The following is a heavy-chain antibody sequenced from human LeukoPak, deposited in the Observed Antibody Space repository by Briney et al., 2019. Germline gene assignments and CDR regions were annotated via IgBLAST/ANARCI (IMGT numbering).Heavy chain of an antibody. J-gene: IGHJ5*02. Sequence: ASVKVSCKASGYTFTSYAMHWVRQAPGQGLEWMGWISAYNGNTNYAQKLQGRVTMTTDTSTSTAYMELRSLRSDDTAVYYCARDLRCSSTSCHNWFDPWGQGTLVTVSS. CDR3: ARDLRCSSTSCHNWFDP. CDR2: ISAYNGNT. V-gene: IGHV1-18*01. CDR1: GYTFTSYA. D-gene: IGHD2-2*01.